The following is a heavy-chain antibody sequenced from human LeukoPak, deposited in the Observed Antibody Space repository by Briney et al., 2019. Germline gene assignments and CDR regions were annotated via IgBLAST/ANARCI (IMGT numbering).Heavy chain of an antibody. D-gene: IGHD6-13*01. CDR3: ARIYSSSWLSSYYYYYMDV. J-gene: IGHJ6*03. CDR1: GGSISSGGYY. CDR2: IYHSGST. Sequence: SETLSLTCTVSGGSISSGGYYWSWIRQPPGKGLEWIGYIYHSGSTYYNPSLKSRVTISVDRSKNQFSLKLSSVTAADTAVYYCARIYSSSWLSSYYYYYMDVWGKGTTVTVSS. V-gene: IGHV4-30-2*02.